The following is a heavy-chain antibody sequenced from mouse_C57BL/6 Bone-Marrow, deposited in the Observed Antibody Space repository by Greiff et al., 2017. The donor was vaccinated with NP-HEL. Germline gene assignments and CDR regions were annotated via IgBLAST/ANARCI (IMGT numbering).Heavy chain of an antibody. CDR1: GYTFTSYW. V-gene: IGHV1-72*01. D-gene: IGHD1-1*01. CDR2: IDPNSGGT. CDR3: ARDRVITTPRYYFDY. J-gene: IGHJ2*01. Sequence: VQLQQPGAELVKPGASVKLSCKASGYTFTSYWMHWVKQRPGRGLEWIGRIDPNSGGTKYNEKFKSKATLTVDKPASTAYMQLSSLTSEDSSVYYCARDRVITTPRYYFDYWGQGTTLTVSS.